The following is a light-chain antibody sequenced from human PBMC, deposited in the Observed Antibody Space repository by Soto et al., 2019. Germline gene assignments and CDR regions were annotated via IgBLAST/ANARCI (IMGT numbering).Light chain of an antibody. V-gene: IGKV3-15*01. Sequence: IVLTQSPATLSLSPGERATLSCRVSQSVSEYLAWYQQKPGQAPRLLIYGASTRATGIAARFSGSGSGTEYTLTISSLQSEDFAVYYCQQYHIWPSITFGQGTRLEI. CDR3: QQYHIWPSIT. CDR2: GAS. J-gene: IGKJ5*01. CDR1: QSVSEY.